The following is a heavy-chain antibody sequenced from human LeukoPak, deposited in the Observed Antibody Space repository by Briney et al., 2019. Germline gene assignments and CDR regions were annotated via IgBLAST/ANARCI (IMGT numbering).Heavy chain of an antibody. CDR2: IKQDGNEK. CDR3: AKDVGYNSGWFGFDY. V-gene: IGHV3-7*03. Sequence: PGGSLRLSCTASGFIFSSYWMTWVRQAPGKGLEWVANIKQDGNEKYYVDSVKGRFTISRDNAQNSLYLQMNSLRAEDTAVYYCAKDVGYNSGWFGFDYWGQGTLVTVSS. D-gene: IGHD6-19*01. J-gene: IGHJ4*02. CDR1: GFIFSSYW.